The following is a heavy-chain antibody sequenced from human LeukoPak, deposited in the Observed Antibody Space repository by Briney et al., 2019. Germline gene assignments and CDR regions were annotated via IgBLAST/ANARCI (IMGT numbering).Heavy chain of an antibody. CDR1: GGSISSSSYY. CDR2: IYYSGST. Sequence: SETLSLTCTVSGGSISSSSYYWGWIRQPPGKGLEGNWSIYYSGSTYYNPSLKSRVTISVDTSKNQFSLKLSSVTAADTAVYYCAREGTGSGSYSYYYYGMDVWGQGTTVTVSS. CDR3: AREGTGSGSYSYYYYGMDV. J-gene: IGHJ6*02. V-gene: IGHV4-39*07. D-gene: IGHD3-10*01.